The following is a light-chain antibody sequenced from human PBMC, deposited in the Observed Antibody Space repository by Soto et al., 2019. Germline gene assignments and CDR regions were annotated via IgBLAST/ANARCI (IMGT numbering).Light chain of an antibody. CDR2: SAS. V-gene: IGKV1-12*02. CDR1: QNISTW. J-gene: IGKJ5*01. CDR3: QQANSFPS. Sequence: EIHMTQFPSSVSASPGDRVIISCRASQNISTWLAWYQRKPGKAPNLLIYSASTLHDGVPSRFSGSGSGTDFTLTITSLLPEDFATYYCQQANSFPSFGQGTRLEIK.